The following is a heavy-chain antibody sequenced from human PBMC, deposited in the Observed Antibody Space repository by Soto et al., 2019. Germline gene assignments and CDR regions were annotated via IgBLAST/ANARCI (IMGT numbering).Heavy chain of an antibody. CDR3: ARIRDSGSYAGMDV. D-gene: IGHD1-26*01. CDR1: GFSLSTSGMC. J-gene: IGHJ6*02. Sequence: SGPTLVNPTQTLTLTCTFSGFSLSTSGMCVSWIRQPPGKALEWLALIDWDDDKYYSTSLKTRLTISKDTSKNQVVLTMTNMDPVDTATYYCARIRDSGSYAGMDVWGQGTTVTVSS. CDR2: IDWDDDK. V-gene: IGHV2-70*01.